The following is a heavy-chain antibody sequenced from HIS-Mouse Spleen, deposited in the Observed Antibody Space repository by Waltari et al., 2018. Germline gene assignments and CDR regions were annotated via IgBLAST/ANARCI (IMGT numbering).Heavy chain of an antibody. CDR2: ISYDGSNK. CDR3: AKASSGWLDY. J-gene: IGHJ4*02. D-gene: IGHD6-19*01. CDR1: GFTFSSYG. Sequence: QVQLVESGGGVVQPGRSLRLSCAASGFTFSSYGMHWVRQAPGKGLDVGAVISYDGSNKYYADSVKGRFTISRDNSKNTLYLQMNSLRAEDTAVYYCAKASSGWLDYWGQGTLVTVSS. V-gene: IGHV3-30*18.